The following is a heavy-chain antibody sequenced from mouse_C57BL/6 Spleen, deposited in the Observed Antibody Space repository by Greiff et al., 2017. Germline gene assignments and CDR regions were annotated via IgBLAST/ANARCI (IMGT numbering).Heavy chain of an antibody. J-gene: IGHJ2*01. CDR1: GFNIKDYY. D-gene: IGHD2-1*01. V-gene: IGHV14-1*01. CDR2: IDPEDGDT. CDR3: TRGDYGSSGNFDY. Sequence: EVQLQQSGAELVRPGASVKLSCTASGFNIKDYYMHWVKQRPEQGLEWIGRIDPEDGDTEYAPKFQGKATMTADTSSNTAYLQISSLTSEDTAVYYCTRGDYGSSGNFDYWGQGTTLTVSS.